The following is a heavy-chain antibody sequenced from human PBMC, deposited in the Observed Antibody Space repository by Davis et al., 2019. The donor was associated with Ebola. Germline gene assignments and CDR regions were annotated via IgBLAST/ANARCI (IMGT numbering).Heavy chain of an antibody. V-gene: IGHV3-23*01. Sequence: GESLKISCAASGFTFTSYTMYWVRQAPGKGLEWVSSISNSGGSTYYGDSVKGQFTISRDNSRDTLYLQMNSLRVEDTAVYYCARAVPGNRRFDHWGQGTLVTVSS. CDR1: GFTFTSYT. J-gene: IGHJ4*02. CDR3: ARAVPGNRRFDH. CDR2: ISNSGGST. D-gene: IGHD1-14*01.